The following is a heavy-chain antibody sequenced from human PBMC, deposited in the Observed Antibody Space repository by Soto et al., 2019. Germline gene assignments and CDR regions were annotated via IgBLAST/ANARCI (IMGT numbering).Heavy chain of an antibody. Sequence: QVQLVQSGAEVKKPGASVKVSCKASGYTFTGYSIHWVRQAPGQGLEWMGWIDPKNGDTNTAQKFQGRVTMTRDTSITTAYMELTSLRSDDTXXXXXXXXXDPTMVPRADYWGQG. CDR1: GYTFTGYS. D-gene: IGHD3-10*01. CDR3: XXXXDPTMVPRADY. CDR2: IDPKNGDT. V-gene: IGHV1-2*02. J-gene: IGHJ4*02.